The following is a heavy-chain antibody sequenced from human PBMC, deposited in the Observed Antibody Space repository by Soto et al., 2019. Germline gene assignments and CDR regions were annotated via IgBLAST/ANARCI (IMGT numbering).Heavy chain of an antibody. D-gene: IGHD3-16*01. V-gene: IGHV4-59*01. CDR1: GGSISNYY. Sequence: LTCNVSGGSISNYYWTWVRQSPEKGLEWIGYMYYNGNINYNPSLKSRVTISIDTSKNQFSLTLKSVTAADTAVYYCASGGNWFDPWGQGVLVTVSS. CDR3: ASGGNWFDP. J-gene: IGHJ5*02. CDR2: MYYNGNI.